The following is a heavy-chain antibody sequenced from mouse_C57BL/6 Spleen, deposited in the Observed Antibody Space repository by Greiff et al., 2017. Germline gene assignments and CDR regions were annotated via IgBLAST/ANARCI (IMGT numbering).Heavy chain of an antibody. CDR2: IYPSDSET. CDR3: ARKGYDGWFAY. D-gene: IGHD2-2*01. V-gene: IGHV1-61*01. J-gene: IGHJ3*01. CDR1: GYTFTSYW. Sequence: QVQLKQPGAELVRPGSSVKLSCTASGYTFTSYWMDWVKQRPGQGLEWIGNIYPSDSETHYNQKFKDKARLTVDNSSSTAYMQLSSLTSEDSAVYYCARKGYDGWFAYWGQGTLVTVSA.